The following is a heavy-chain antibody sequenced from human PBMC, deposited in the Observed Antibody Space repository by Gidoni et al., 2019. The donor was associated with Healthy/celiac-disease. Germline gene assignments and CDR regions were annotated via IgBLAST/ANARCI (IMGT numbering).Heavy chain of an antibody. D-gene: IGHD2-15*01. J-gene: IGHJ5*02. CDR1: VGTFSSYA. CDR3: ARHCSGGSCSRNWFDP. V-gene: IGHV1-69*01. CDR2: IIPIFGTA. Sequence: QVQLVQSGAEVKKPGSSVKVSCKASVGTFSSYAISWVRQAPGQGLEWMGGIIPIFGTANYAQKFQGRVTITADESTSTAYMELSSLRSEDTAVYYCARHCSGGSCSRNWFDPWGQGTLVTVSS.